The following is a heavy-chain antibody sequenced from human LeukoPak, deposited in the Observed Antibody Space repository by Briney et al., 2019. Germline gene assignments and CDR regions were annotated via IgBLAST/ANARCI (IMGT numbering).Heavy chain of an antibody. CDR3: ARDRATKDDAFDI. V-gene: IGHV6-1*01. CDR2: TYYRSKWYN. D-gene: IGHD3-10*01. Sequence: SQTLSLTCAISGDSVSSNSAAWNWIRQSPSIGLEWLGRTYYRSKWYNDYAVSVKSRITINPDTSKNQFSLQLNSVTPEDTAVYYCARDRATKDDAFDIWGQGTMVTVSS. J-gene: IGHJ3*02. CDR1: GDSVSSNSAA.